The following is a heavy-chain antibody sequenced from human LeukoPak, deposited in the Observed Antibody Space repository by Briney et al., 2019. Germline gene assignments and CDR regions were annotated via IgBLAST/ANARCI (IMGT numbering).Heavy chain of an antibody. D-gene: IGHD3-9*01. J-gene: IGHJ5*02. V-gene: IGHV1-24*01. Sequence: ASVKVSCKVSGYTLTELSMHWVRQAPGKGLEWMGGFDPEDGETIYAQKFQGRVTMTEDTSTDTAYMELSSLRSEDTAVYYCVTCLTGYYLGWFDPWGQGTLVTVSS. CDR1: GYTLTELS. CDR3: VTCLTGYYLGWFDP. CDR2: FDPEDGET.